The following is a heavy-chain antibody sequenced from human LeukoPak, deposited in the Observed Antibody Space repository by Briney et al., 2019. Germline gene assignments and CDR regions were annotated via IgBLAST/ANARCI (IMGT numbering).Heavy chain of an antibody. Sequence: WDSLKLSCKASGYTFTGYYMHWVRQAPGQGLEWSGWIHPNSGDTNNAQQFQGRATMAGATYIHSAYMELSSLRSDDTAVYYCATQRGSYLWGTDFDYWGQGTLVTVSS. D-gene: IGHD3-16*01. CDR3: ATQRGSYLWGTDFDY. J-gene: IGHJ4*02. CDR2: IHPNSGDT. CDR1: GYTFTGYY. V-gene: IGHV1-2*02.